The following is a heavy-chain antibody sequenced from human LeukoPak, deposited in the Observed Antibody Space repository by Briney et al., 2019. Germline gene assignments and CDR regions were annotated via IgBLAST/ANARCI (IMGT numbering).Heavy chain of an antibody. D-gene: IGHD3-3*01. Sequence: ASVNVSCKASVYTFTSYDINWVRQATGQGLEWMGWMNPNSGNTGYAQKFQGRVTMTRNTSISTAYMELSSLRSEDTAVYYCARSGPTKYDFWSGYSSFNFDYWGQGTLVTVSS. V-gene: IGHV1-8*01. J-gene: IGHJ4*02. CDR3: ARSGPTKYDFWSGYSSFNFDY. CDR1: VYTFTSYD. CDR2: MNPNSGNT.